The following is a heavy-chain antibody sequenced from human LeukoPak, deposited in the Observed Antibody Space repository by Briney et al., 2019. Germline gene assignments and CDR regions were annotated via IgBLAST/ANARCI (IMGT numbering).Heavy chain of an antibody. CDR1: GLTFSSYW. Sequence: GGSLRLSCAASGLTFSSYWMHWVRQAPGKGLVWVSRINSDGSSTSYADSVKGRFTISRDNAKNTLYLQMNSLRAEDTAVYYCTRAPNQGGHNLGHYWGQGTLVTVSS. V-gene: IGHV3-74*01. CDR2: INSDGSST. D-gene: IGHD3-16*01. J-gene: IGHJ4*02. CDR3: TRAPNQGGHNLGHY.